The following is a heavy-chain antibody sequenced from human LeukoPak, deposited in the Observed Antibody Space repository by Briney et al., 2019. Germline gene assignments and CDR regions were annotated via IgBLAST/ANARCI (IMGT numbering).Heavy chain of an antibody. J-gene: IGHJ6*02. V-gene: IGHV3-20*01. D-gene: IGHD3-10*01. CDR3: ARARMRSGSYYRLDYYYGMDV. Sequence: GGSLRLSCAASGFTFDDYGMSWVRQAPGKGLERVSGINWNGGSTGYADSVKGRFTISRDNAKSSLYLQMNSLRAEDTALYHCARARMRSGSYYRLDYYYGMDVWGQGTTVTVSS. CDR1: GFTFDDYG. CDR2: INWNGGST.